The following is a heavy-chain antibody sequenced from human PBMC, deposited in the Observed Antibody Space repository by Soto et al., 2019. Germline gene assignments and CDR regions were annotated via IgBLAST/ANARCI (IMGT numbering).Heavy chain of an antibody. D-gene: IGHD2-15*01. Sequence: EVQLVQSGAEVKKPGESLKISCKGSGYSFTSYWIGWVRQMPGKGLEWMGIIYPGDSDTRYSPSFQGQVTISADKSFSTDYLQWRSRKSSDTAMYYCARHQGGIYCSGGSCYLSANWFDPWGQGTLVTVSS. J-gene: IGHJ5*02. CDR1: GYSFTSYW. CDR2: IYPGDSDT. V-gene: IGHV5-51*01. CDR3: ARHQGGIYCSGGSCYLSANWFDP.